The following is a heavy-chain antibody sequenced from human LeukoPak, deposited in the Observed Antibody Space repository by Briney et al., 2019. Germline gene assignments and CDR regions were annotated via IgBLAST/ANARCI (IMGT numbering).Heavy chain of an antibody. D-gene: IGHD1-26*01. J-gene: IGHJ5*02. CDR2: ISGSGGRT. CDR3: AKDVGDGRELLLDP. Sequence: GGSLRLSCAASGFTFSSYAMNWVRQAPGKGLEWVSAISGSGGRTYYADSVKGRFTISRDNSKNTLYLQINSLRAEDTAVYYCAKDVGDGRELLLDPWGQGTLVTVSS. CDR1: GFTFSSYA. V-gene: IGHV3-23*01.